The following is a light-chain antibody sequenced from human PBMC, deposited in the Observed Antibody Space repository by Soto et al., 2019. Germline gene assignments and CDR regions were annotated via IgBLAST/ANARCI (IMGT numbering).Light chain of an antibody. CDR3: QQYRP. J-gene: IGKJ1*01. CDR2: DAS. V-gene: IGKV1-5*01. CDR1: QSISSW. Sequence: ESQTIHSNSNLSGSVGDRVTITCRASQSISSWLAWYQQKPGKAPKLLIYDASSLESGVPSGFSGSGSGTEFTLTISSLQPDDFATYYCQQYRPFGQGTKVDI.